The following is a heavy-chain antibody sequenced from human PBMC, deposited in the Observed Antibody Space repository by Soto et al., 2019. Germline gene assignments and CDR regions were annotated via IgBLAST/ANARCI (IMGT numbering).Heavy chain of an antibody. CDR2: FDPEDGET. CDR1: GYTLTDLS. D-gene: IGHD6-13*01. V-gene: IGHV1-24*01. J-gene: IGHJ4*02. Sequence: ASVKVSCKVSGYTLTDLSMHWVRQAPGKGLEWMGGFDPEDGETIYAQKFQGRVTMTEDTSTDTAYMELSSLRSEDTAAYYCATISDSSSWNTPFDYWGQGTLVTVSS. CDR3: ATISDSSSWNTPFDY.